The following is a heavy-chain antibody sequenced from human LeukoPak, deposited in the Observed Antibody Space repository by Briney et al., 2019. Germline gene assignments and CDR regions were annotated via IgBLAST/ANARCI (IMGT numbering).Heavy chain of an antibody. CDR2: IRDKAYNYAT. CDR1: GFTFSNYA. Sequence: GGSLRLSCAASGFTFSNYAMTWVRQASGKGLEWVGHIRDKAYNYATAYAASVKGRFTISRDDSKNTAYPQMNSLKTEDTAVYYCSRHEALPGDYWGQGTLVTVSS. D-gene: IGHD1-1*01. V-gene: IGHV3-73*01. J-gene: IGHJ4*02. CDR3: SRHEALPGDY.